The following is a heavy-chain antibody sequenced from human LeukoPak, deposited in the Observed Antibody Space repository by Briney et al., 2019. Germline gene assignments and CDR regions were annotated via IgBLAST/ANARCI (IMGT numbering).Heavy chain of an antibody. CDR3: APTTYYYDSSGYYFDY. J-gene: IGHJ4*02. D-gene: IGHD3-22*01. CDR2: ISGSGGSI. CDR1: GFTFSSYA. V-gene: IGHV3-23*01. Sequence: GGSLRLSCAASGFTFSSYAMSWVRQAPGKGLEWVSAISGSGGSIYYADSVKGRFTISRDNSKNTLYLQMNSLRAEDTAVYYCAPTTYYYDSSGYYFDYWGQGTLVTVSS.